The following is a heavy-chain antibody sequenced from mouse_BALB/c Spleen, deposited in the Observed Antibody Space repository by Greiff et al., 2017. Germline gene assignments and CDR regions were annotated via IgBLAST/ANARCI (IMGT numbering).Heavy chain of an antibody. CDR3: KAPIGTVGGDY. D-gene: IGHD1-1*01. J-gene: IGHJ2*01. CDR1: GFNIKDYY. Sequence: VQLQQSGAELVRSGASVKLSCTASGFNIKDYYMHWVKQRPEQGLEWIGWIDHENGGTEYAPNFQGKATMTADTSSNTAYLQLSSLTSEDTAVSYCKAPIGTVGGDYWGQGTTRTGSS. CDR2: IDHENGGT. V-gene: IGHV14-4*02.